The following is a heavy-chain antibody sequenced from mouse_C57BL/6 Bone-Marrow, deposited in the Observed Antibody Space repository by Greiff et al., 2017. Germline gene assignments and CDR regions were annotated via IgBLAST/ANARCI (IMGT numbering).Heavy chain of an antibody. CDR2: INPNNGGT. V-gene: IGHV1-26*01. CDR3: AIFRGD. CDR1: GYTFTDYY. Sequence: EVQLQQSGPELVKPGASVKISCKASGYTFTDYYMNWVKQSHGKSLEWIGDINPNNGGTSYNQKFKGKATLTVDKSSSTAYMELRSLTSEDSAVYYCAIFRGDWGQGTTLTVAA. D-gene: IGHD3-2*02. J-gene: IGHJ2*01.